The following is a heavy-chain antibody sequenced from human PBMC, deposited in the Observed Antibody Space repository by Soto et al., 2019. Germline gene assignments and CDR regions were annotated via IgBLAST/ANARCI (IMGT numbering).Heavy chain of an antibody. J-gene: IGHJ3*02. D-gene: IGHD5-18*01. V-gene: IGHV1-18*01. CDR1: GYTFTSYG. CDR2: ISASNGNT. Sequence: ASVKVSCKASGYTFTSYGISWVRQAPGQGLEWMGWISASNGNTNYAQKLQGRVTMTTDTSTSTAYMELRSLRSEDTAVYYCARGLDTAMVSAFDIWGQGTMVTVSS. CDR3: ARGLDTAMVSAFDI.